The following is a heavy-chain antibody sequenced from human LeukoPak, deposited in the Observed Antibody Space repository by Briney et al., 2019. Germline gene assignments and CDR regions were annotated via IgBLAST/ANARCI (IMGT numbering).Heavy chain of an antibody. Sequence: PSETLSLTCSVSGASITTYYWSWIRQPPGKGLEWIAYIHYSGGTSYNPSLKSRLTISLDTSKNQFSLKLSSVTAADTAVYYCARIYDSSGYYYGDTLDFDYWGQGTLVTVSS. CDR2: IHYSGGT. J-gene: IGHJ4*02. V-gene: IGHV4-59*12. CDR1: GASITTYY. D-gene: IGHD3-22*01. CDR3: ARIYDSSGYYYGDTLDFDY.